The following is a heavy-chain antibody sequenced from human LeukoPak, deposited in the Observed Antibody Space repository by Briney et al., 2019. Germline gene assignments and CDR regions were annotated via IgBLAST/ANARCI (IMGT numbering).Heavy chain of an antibody. CDR3: ASHRSVVIGPSWFDP. Sequence: ASVKVSCKASGGTFSSYAISWVRQAPGQGLEWMGRIIPILGIANYAQKFQGRVTITADKSTSTAYMELSSLRSEDTAVYYCASHRSVVIGPSWFDPWGQGTLVTVSS. CDR1: GGTFSSYA. CDR2: IIPILGIA. D-gene: IGHD3-22*01. V-gene: IGHV1-69*04. J-gene: IGHJ5*02.